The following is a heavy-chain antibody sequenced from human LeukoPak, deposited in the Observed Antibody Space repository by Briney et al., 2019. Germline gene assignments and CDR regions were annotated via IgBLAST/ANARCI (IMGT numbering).Heavy chain of an antibody. Sequence: GRSLRLSCAASGFTFSSYGMHWVSQAPGKGLEWVAIIWFDESNKNYADSVKDRFTISRDNSKNTLYLQMNSLRAEDAAVYYCARDRQHGSGSFNSPFAYWGQGTLVTVSS. CDR2: IWFDESNK. CDR3: ARDRQHGSGSFNSPFAY. CDR1: GFTFSSYG. D-gene: IGHD3-10*01. J-gene: IGHJ4*02. V-gene: IGHV3-33*01.